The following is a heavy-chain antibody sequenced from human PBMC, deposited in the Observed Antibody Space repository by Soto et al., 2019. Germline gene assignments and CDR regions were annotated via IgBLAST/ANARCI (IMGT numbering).Heavy chain of an antibody. CDR3: TREQSDDNYFDP. CDR1: GAALSSGGYF. J-gene: IGHJ5*02. CDR2: IYYSGGA. Sequence: SETLSLTCTVSGAALSSGGYFYTWVRQPPGKGPEWLGYIYYSGGANYNPSLKSRVTISLDKSKSQFSLRLISVTAADTAVYYCTREQSDDNYFDPWGQGTLVTVSS. D-gene: IGHD6-19*01. V-gene: IGHV4-61*08.